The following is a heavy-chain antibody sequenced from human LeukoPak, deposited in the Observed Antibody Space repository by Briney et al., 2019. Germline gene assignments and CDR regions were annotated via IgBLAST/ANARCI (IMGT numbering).Heavy chain of an antibody. V-gene: IGHV4-38-2*02. D-gene: IGHD3-10*01. Sequence: SETLSLTCTVSGYSISSAYYWAWIRQPPGKGLEWIGSIYHSGSTYYNPSLKSRVAISLDTSKNQFSLKLSSVTAADTAVYYCARGVGSGRPSGSPKSDYWGQGTLVTVSS. CDR3: ARGVGSGRPSGSPKSDY. J-gene: IGHJ4*02. CDR1: GYSISSAYY. CDR2: IYHSGST.